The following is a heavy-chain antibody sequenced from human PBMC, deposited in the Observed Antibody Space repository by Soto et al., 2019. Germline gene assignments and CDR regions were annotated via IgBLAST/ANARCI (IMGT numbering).Heavy chain of an antibody. CDR2: STI. V-gene: IGHV3-48*01. J-gene: IGHJ4*02. Sequence: STIYYADSVKGRFTLSRDNANYSLYLQMNSLRAEDTAVYYCTRVVAAASPGVGYHFDYWGQGTLVTVSS. D-gene: IGHD6-25*01. CDR3: TRVVAAASPGVGYHFDY.